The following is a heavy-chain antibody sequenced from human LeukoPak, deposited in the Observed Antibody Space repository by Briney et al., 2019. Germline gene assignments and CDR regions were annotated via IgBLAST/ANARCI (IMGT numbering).Heavy chain of an antibody. V-gene: IGHV1-8*02. CDR3: ARGRRGSYYFDY. CDR1: GYTFTGYF. CDR2: MNPNSGNT. J-gene: IGHJ4*02. D-gene: IGHD2-15*01. Sequence: ASVKVSCKASGYTFTGYFIHWVRQAPGQGLEWMGWMNPNSGNTGYAQKFQGRVTMTRNTSISTAYMELSSLRSEDTAVYYCARGRRGSYYFDYWGQGTLVTVSS.